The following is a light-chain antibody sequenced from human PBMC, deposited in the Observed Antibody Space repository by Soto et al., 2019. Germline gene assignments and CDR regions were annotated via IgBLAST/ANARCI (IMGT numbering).Light chain of an antibody. CDR2: DLT. V-gene: IGLV2-14*03. CDR1: SSDICAYNY. CDR3: SSFTITSIRGV. Sequence: QSALTQPASVSGSPGQSVTISCTGTSSDICAYNYVSWYQHHPGKGPKLIIYDLTHRPSGVSTRFSGSKSGNTASLTISGLQTEDEADYYCSSFTITSIRGVFGGGTKLTVL. J-gene: IGLJ2*01.